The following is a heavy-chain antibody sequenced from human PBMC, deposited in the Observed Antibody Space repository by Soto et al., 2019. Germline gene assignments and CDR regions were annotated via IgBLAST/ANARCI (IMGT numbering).Heavy chain of an antibody. CDR2: ISYDGSNR. Sequence: GSLRLSCAASGFTFSSYGMHWVRQAPGKGLEWVAVISYDGSNRYYADSVKGRFTISRDNSKNTLYLQMNSLRAEDTAVYYCAKVLTAMAYYYYYGMDVWGQGTTVTVSS. J-gene: IGHJ6*02. V-gene: IGHV3-30*18. D-gene: IGHD5-18*01. CDR1: GFTFSSYG. CDR3: AKVLTAMAYYYYYGMDV.